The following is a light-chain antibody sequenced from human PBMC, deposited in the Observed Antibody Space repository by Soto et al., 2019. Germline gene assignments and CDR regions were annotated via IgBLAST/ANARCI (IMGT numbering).Light chain of an antibody. CDR3: QQYGDSPRLT. J-gene: IGKJ4*01. CDR2: GAS. V-gene: IGKV3-20*01. CDR1: QSVRNNY. Sequence: EIVLTQSPGTLSLSPGEGATLSCRASQSVRNNYLAWYQQKPGQAPSLLIYGASARATGIPDRFSGSGSGTDFTLTISGLEPEDVAVYYCQQYGDSPRLTFGGGTRVEIK.